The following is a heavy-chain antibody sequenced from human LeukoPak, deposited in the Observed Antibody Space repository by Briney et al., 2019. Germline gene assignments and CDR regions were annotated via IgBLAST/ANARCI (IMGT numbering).Heavy chain of an antibody. CDR1: GGSISRGGYY. CDR2: IYRSGSA. Sequence: PSETLSLTCTVSGGSISRGGYYWSWIRQPPGKGLEWIGYIYRSGSAYYNPSLKSRVTISVDRSKNQFSLKLSSVTAADTAVYYCAQLWSGNIRGAGYFDYWGQGTLVTVSS. CDR3: AQLWSGNIRGAGYFDY. D-gene: IGHD3-3*01. V-gene: IGHV4-30-2*01. J-gene: IGHJ4*02.